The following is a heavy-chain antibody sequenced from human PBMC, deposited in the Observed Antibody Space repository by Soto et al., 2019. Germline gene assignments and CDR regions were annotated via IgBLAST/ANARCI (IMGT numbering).Heavy chain of an antibody. CDR3: ARVVANGGTRWFDP. CDR1: GGSISSGDYY. J-gene: IGHJ5*02. Sequence: PSETLSLTCTVSGGSISSGDYYWSWIRQPPGKGLEWIGYIYYSGSTYYNPSLKSRVTISVDTSKNQFSLKLSSVTAADTAVYYCARVVANGGTRWFDPWGQGTLVTV. V-gene: IGHV4-30-4*01. D-gene: IGHD2-15*01. CDR2: IYYSGST.